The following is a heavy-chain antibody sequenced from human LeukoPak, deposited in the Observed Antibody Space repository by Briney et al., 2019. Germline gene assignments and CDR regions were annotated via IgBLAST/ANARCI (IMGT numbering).Heavy chain of an antibody. CDR1: GFTFTTYA. CDR3: AQGGGSQFHS. V-gene: IGHV3-23*01. J-gene: IGHJ4*02. D-gene: IGHD1-26*01. Sequence: PGGSLRLSCEASGFTFTTYAMSWVGQDPGKGLEWASSVSNTGGITYYADFVKGRFTISRDNSKNTLYLQMNSLRAGDTAVYFCAQGGGSQFHSWGQGTLVTVSS. CDR2: VSNTGGIT.